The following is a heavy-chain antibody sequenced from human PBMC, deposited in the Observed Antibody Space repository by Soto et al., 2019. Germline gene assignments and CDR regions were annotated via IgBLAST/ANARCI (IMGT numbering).Heavy chain of an antibody. CDR2: IYHSGST. CDR1: GYSISSGYY. V-gene: IGHV4-38-2*01. J-gene: IGHJ5*02. CDR3: ARVLDILTGYPLGWFDP. D-gene: IGHD3-9*01. Sequence: RSLTCAVSGYSISSGYYWGWIRQPPGKGLEWIGSIYHSGSTYYNPSLKSRVTISVDTSKNQFSLKLSSVTAADTAVYYCARVLDILTGYPLGWFDPWGQGTLVTVSS.